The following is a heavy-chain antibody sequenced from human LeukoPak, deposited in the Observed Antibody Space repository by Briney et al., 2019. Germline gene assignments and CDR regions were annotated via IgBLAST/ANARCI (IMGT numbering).Heavy chain of an antibody. CDR3: ARALSIAARPVGY. CDR2: IYYSGST. J-gene: IGHJ4*02. D-gene: IGHD6-6*01. V-gene: IGHV4-39*07. CDR1: GGSISSSSYY. Sequence: PSETLSLTCTVSGGSISSSSYYWGWIRQPPGKGLEWIGSIYYSGSTYYNPSLKSRVTISVDTSKNQFSLKLSSVTAADTAVYYCARALSIAARPVGYWGQGTLVTVSS.